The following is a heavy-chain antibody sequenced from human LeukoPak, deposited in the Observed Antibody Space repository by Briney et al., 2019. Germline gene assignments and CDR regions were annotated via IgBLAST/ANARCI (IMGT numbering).Heavy chain of an antibody. J-gene: IGHJ4*02. Sequence: SETLSLTCTVSGGSISSYYWSWIRQPPGKGLEWIGEINHSGSTNYNPSLKSRVTISVDTSKNQFSLKLTSVTAADTAMYYCARASIGTTEDYWGQGTLVTVSS. CDR2: INHSGST. D-gene: IGHD1-1*01. CDR3: ARASIGTTEDY. CDR1: GGSISSYY. V-gene: IGHV4-34*01.